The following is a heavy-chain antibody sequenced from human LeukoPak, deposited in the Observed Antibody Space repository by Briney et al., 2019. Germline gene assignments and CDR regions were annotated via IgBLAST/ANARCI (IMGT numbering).Heavy chain of an antibody. V-gene: IGHV3-30*03. CDR3: AREGWLRFVDY. Sequence: GGSLRLSCAASGFTFSSYGMHWVRQAPGKGLEWVAVISYDGSNKYYADSVKGRFTISRDNSKNTLYLQMNSLRAEDTAVYYCAREGWLRFVDYWGQGTLVTVSS. D-gene: IGHD5-12*01. CDR2: ISYDGSNK. J-gene: IGHJ4*02. CDR1: GFTFSSYG.